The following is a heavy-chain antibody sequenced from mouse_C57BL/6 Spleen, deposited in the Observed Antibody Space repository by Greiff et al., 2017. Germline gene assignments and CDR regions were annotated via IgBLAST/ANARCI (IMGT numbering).Heavy chain of an antibody. CDR2: ISYDGSN. CDR1: GYSITSGYY. Sequence: EESGPGLVKPSQSLSLTCSVTGYSITSGYYWNWIRQFPGNKLEWMGYISYDGSNNYNPSLQNRIPLTRDTSKNQFFLKLNSLTSEDTATYYCARMVAYYFDYWGQGTTLTVSS. J-gene: IGHJ2*01. CDR3: ARMVAYYFDY. D-gene: IGHD1-1*02. V-gene: IGHV3-6*01.